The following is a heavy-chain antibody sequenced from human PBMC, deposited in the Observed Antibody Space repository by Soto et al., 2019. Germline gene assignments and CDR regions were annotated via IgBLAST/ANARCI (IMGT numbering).Heavy chain of an antibody. Sequence: ETLSLTCTVSGGSISSYYWSWIRQPPGKGLEWIGYIYYSGSTNYNPSLKSRVTISVDTSKNQFSLKLSSVTAADTAVYYCASGIRAGSLDYWGQGTLVTVSS. CDR1: GGSISSYY. D-gene: IGHD1-20*01. J-gene: IGHJ4*02. CDR2: IYYSGST. CDR3: ASGIRAGSLDY. V-gene: IGHV4-59*01.